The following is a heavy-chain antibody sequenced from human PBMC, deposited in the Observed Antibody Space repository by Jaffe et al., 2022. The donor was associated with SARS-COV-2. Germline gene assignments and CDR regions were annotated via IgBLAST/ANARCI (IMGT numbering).Heavy chain of an antibody. J-gene: IGHJ3*02. CDR3: ARVRRRYCSSTSCQRAFDI. V-gene: IGHV4-34*01. CDR2: INHSGST. D-gene: IGHD2-2*01. Sequence: QVQLQQWGAGLLKPSETLSLTCAVYGGSFSGYYWSWIRQPPGKGLEWIGEINHSGSTNYNPSLKSRVTISVDTSKNQFSLKLSSVTAADTAVYYCARVRRRYCSSTSCQRAFDIWGQGTMVTVSS. CDR1: GGSFSGYY.